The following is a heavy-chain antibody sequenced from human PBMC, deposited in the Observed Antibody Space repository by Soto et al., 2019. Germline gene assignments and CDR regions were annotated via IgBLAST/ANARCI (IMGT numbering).Heavy chain of an antibody. D-gene: IGHD2-8*02. V-gene: IGHV5-51*01. J-gene: IGHJ4*02. Sequence: GVSLKISCNGSGYSFTSYWVGWVRKMPGKGLEWMGIIYPGDSDTRYSPSFQGQVTISADKSISTAYLQWSSLKASDTAMYYCARVRESTAAFDYWGQGTLVTVSS. CDR1: GYSFTSYW. CDR2: IYPGDSDT. CDR3: ARVRESTAAFDY.